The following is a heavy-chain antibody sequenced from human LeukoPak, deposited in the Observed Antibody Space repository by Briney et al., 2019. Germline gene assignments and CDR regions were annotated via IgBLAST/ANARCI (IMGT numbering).Heavy chain of an antibody. Sequence: ASVKVSCKASGYTFTSYGISWVRQAPGQGLEWMGWISAYNGNTNYAQKLQGRVTMTTDTSTSTAYMELRSLRSDDTAVYYCARDSDYYGSGSPLDHWGQGTLVTVSS. CDR2: ISAYNGNT. CDR3: ARDSDYYGSGSPLDH. D-gene: IGHD3-10*01. J-gene: IGHJ4*02. CDR1: GYTFTSYG. V-gene: IGHV1-18*01.